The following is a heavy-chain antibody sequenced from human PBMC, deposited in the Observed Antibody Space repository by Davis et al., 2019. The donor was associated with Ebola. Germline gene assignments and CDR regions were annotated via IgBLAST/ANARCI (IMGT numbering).Heavy chain of an antibody. Sequence: AASVKVSCKASGGTFSSYAISWVRQAPGQGLEWMGGIIPIFGTANYAQKFQGRVTITADESTSTAYMELSSLRSEDTAVYYCAKIMSYYYGMDVWGQGTTATVSS. J-gene: IGHJ6*02. CDR3: AKIMSYYYGMDV. CDR2: IIPIFGTA. V-gene: IGHV1-69*13. CDR1: GGTFSSYA.